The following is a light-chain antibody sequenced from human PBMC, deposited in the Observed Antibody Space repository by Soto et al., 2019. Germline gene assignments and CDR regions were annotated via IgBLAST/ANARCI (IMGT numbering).Light chain of an antibody. V-gene: IGKV3-11*01. CDR2: DAS. CDR1: QSVSSY. J-gene: IGKJ3*01. Sequence: EIVLTQSPATLSLSPGERATLSCRASQSVSSYLAWYQQKPGQAPRLLIYDASNRATGIPARFSGSGSGTDFTLNIRSLEPEDFAVYYCQQRSNWPPRFTFGPGTKVDIK. CDR3: QQRSNWPPRFT.